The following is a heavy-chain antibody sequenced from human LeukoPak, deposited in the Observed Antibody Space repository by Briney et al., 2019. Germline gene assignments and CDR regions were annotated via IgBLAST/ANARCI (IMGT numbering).Heavy chain of an antibody. CDR2: IYSGGST. CDR3: ARDCSGGSCHDGYYYYGMDV. J-gene: IGHJ6*02. Sequence: GGSQRLSCAASGFTVSSNYMSWVRQAPGKGLEWVSVIYSGGSTYYADSVKGRFTISRHNSKNTLYLQMNSLRAEDTAVYYCARDCSGGSCHDGYYYYGMDVWGQGTTVTVSS. V-gene: IGHV3-53*04. D-gene: IGHD2-15*01. CDR1: GFTVSSNY.